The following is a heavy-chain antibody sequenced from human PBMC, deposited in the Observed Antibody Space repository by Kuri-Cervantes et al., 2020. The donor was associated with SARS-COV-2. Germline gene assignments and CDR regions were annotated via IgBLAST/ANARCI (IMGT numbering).Heavy chain of an antibody. CDR3: ARDSLIDYYGLIEAMGSVGSRYFDL. CDR1: GFTFSSYG. D-gene: IGHD3-10*01. CDR2: IRYDGSNK. Sequence: GESLKISCTASGFTFSSYGMHWVRQAPGKGLEWVAFIRYDGSNKYYADSVKGRFTISRDNSKNTLYLQMNSLRAEDTAVYYCARDSLIDYYGLIEAMGSVGSRYFDLWGRGTLVTVSS. V-gene: IGHV3-30*02. J-gene: IGHJ2*01.